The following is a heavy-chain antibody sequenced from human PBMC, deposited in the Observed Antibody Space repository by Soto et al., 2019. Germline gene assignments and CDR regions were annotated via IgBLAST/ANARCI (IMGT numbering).Heavy chain of an antibody. J-gene: IGHJ5*01. Sequence: XGSLKLSCSASGFTFSSYAMSWVRQAPGKGLDWVSAISGSGGSTYYADSVKGRFTISRDNSKNTLYLQMNSLRAEDTAVYYCAKDRYSGSYYRWFDYWGQGTLVTVSS. D-gene: IGHD1-26*01. CDR2: ISGSGGST. V-gene: IGHV3-23*01. CDR3: AKDRYSGSYYRWFDY. CDR1: GFTFSSYA.